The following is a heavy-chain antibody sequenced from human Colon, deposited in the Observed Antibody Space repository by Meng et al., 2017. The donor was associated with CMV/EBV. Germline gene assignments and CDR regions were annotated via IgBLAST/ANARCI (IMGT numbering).Heavy chain of an antibody. CDR1: GFTFSKYS. CDR3: ARDSQEFTITNWLDP. D-gene: IGHD3-10*01. CDR2: ISSSSSYI. V-gene: IGHV3-21*01. J-gene: IGHJ5*02. Sequence: GESLEISCAASGFTFSKYSINWVRQAPGKGLEWVSSISSSSSYIYYADSVKGRFTISRDNAKNSLYLQMTSLRAEDTAVYYCARDSQEFTITNWLDPWGQGTLVTVSS.